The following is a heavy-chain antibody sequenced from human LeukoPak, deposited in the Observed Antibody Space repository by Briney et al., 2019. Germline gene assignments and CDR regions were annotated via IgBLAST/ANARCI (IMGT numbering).Heavy chain of an antibody. CDR3: ASFGFSTSAYYYMDV. CDR2: INHSGST. CDR1: GGSFSGYY. Sequence: SQTLSLTCAVYGGSFSGYYWSWIRQPPGKGLEWIGEINHSGSTNYNPSLKSRVTISVDTSKNQFSLKLSSVTAADTAVYYCASFGFSTSAYYYMDVWGKGTTVTVSS. J-gene: IGHJ6*03. D-gene: IGHD2-2*01. V-gene: IGHV4-34*01.